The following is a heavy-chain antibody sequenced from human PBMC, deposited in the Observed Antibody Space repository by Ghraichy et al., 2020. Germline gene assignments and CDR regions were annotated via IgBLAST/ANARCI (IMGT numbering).Heavy chain of an antibody. CDR1: GFTLSSHS. CDR3: ARGSRVVRFFYYDGMDV. Sequence: GESLNISCVGSGFTLSSHSMNWVRQSPGKGLEWVSYITSSGRSIFYADSVKGRFTISRDNAQNSLSLQMNRLRDEDTAVYYCARGSRVVRFFYYDGMDVWGQGTTVTVSS. J-gene: IGHJ6*02. V-gene: IGHV3-48*02. D-gene: IGHD3-10*01. CDR2: ITSSGRSI.